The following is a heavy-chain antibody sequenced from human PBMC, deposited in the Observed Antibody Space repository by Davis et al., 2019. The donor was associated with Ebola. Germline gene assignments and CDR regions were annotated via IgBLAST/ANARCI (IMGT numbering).Heavy chain of an antibody. J-gene: IGHJ4*02. V-gene: IGHV1-69*06. Sequence: AASVKVSCKASGGTFSSYAISWVRQAPGQGLEWMGGIIPIFGTANYAQKFQGRVTITADKSTSTAYMELSSLKSEDTAVYYCATARRYSGSYFIDYWGQGTLVTVSS. CDR2: IIPIFGTA. CDR3: ATARRYSGSYFIDY. CDR1: GGTFSSYA. D-gene: IGHD1-26*01.